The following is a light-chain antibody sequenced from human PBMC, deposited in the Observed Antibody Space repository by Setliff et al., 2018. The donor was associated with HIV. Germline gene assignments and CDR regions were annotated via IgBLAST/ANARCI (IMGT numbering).Light chain of an antibody. CDR3: SAYASSDTLYV. CDR1: SSDIGGYKY. J-gene: IGLJ1*01. CDR2: DVT. V-gene: IGLV2-14*03. Sequence: PGQWITISCTGTSSDIGGYKYVSWYQQHPGKAPKLIIYDVTNRPSDISNRFSGSKSGNTASLTISGLQAEDEADYYRSAYASSDTLYVFGTGTKVTVL.